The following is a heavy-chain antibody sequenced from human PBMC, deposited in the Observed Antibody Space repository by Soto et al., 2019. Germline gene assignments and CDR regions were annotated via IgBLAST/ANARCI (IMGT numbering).Heavy chain of an antibody. J-gene: IGHJ5*02. CDR2: IYYSGST. Sequence: PSETLSLTCTVSGGSISSYYWSWIRQPPGKGLEWIGYIYYSGSTNYNPSLKSRVTISVDTSKNQFSLKLSSVTAADTAVYYCARAALGYCISTSCSNWFDPWGQGTLVTVSS. CDR3: ARAALGYCISTSCSNWFDP. V-gene: IGHV4-59*12. D-gene: IGHD2-2*01. CDR1: GGSISSYY.